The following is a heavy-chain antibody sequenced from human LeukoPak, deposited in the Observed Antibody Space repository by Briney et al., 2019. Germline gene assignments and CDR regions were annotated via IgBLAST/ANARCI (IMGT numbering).Heavy chain of an antibody. CDR2: IISSGSYI. Sequence: PGGSLRLAWAASGFTVSSYTMNWDRQAPGKWLEWVSSIISSGSYIYYAGSVEGRFIISRNNAKHSPWRRMDRLRGEDTDVYYCARGGYYSSWSDIAEYFQHWGQGTLVTVSS. V-gene: IGHV3-21*01. CDR1: GFTVSSYT. CDR3: ARGGYYSSWSDIAEYFQH. D-gene: IGHD6-13*01. J-gene: IGHJ1*01.